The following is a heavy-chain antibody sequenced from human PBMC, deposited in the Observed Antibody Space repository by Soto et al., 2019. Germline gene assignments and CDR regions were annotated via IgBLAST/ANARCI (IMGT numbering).Heavy chain of an antibody. D-gene: IGHD3-10*01. CDR3: AGDIEHYYGSGSYPSGIDY. V-gene: IGHV3-30-3*01. Sequence: QVQLVEAGGGVVQPGRSLRLSCAASGFTFSSFAFHWVRQAPGKGLEWVAVISYDGSNEYYADSVKGRFTISRDKSKNTLYLQMNSLRAEATAVYYCAGDIEHYYGSGSYPSGIDYWGLGTLVTVSS. CDR1: GFTFSSFA. CDR2: ISYDGSNE. J-gene: IGHJ4*02.